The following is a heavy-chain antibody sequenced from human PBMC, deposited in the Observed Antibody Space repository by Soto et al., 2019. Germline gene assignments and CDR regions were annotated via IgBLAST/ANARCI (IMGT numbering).Heavy chain of an antibody. CDR2: INHSGST. J-gene: IGHJ6*02. CDR1: GGSFSGYY. CDR3: ARGRITMVRGRYYVMDV. D-gene: IGHD3-10*01. V-gene: IGHV4-34*01. Sequence: QVQLQQWGAGLLKPTETLSLTCAVYGGSFSGYYWSWIRQPPGKGLEWIGEINHSGSTNYNPSLKSRVTISVDTSKNQFSMKLSSVTAAVTAVYYCARGRITMVRGRYYVMDVWGQGTTVTVSS.